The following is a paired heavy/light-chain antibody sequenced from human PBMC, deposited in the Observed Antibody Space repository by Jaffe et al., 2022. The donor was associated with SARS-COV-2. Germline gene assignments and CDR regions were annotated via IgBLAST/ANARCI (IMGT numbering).Light chain of an antibody. CDR1: SSNIGAGYD. CDR3: QSYDSSLSFHVV. V-gene: IGLV1-40*01. Sequence: QSVLTQPPSVSGAPGQRVTISCTGSSSNIGAGYDVHWYQQLPGTAPKLLIYGNSNRPSGVPDRFSGSKSGTSASLAITGLQAEDEADYYCQSYDSSLSFHVVFGGGTKLTVL. CDR2: GNS. J-gene: IGLJ2*01.
Heavy chain of an antibody. Sequence: QVQLVESGGGLVKPGGSLRLSCAASGFTFSDYYMSWIRQAPGKGLEWVSYISSSGSTIYYADSVKGRFTISRDNAKNSLYLQMNSLRAEDTAVYYCARVASSSWSGGWFDPWGQGTLVTVSS. V-gene: IGHV3-11*01. CDR2: ISSSGSTI. D-gene: IGHD6-13*01. J-gene: IGHJ5*02. CDR1: GFTFSDYY. CDR3: ARVASSSWSGGWFDP.